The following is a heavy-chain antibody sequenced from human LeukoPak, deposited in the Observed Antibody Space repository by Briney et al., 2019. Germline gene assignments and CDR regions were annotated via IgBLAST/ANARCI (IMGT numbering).Heavy chain of an antibody. V-gene: IGHV3-30*04. CDR2: ISYDGSNK. CDR1: GFTFSSYA. D-gene: IGHD4-17*01. J-gene: IGHJ4*02. Sequence: GGSLRLSCAASGFTFSSYAMHWVRQAPGKGLEWVAVISYDGSNKYYEDSVKGRFTISRDNSKNTLYLQMNSLRAEDTAVYYCARDPFPRYGDYGGGYFDYWGQGTLVTVSS. CDR3: ARDPFPRYGDYGGGYFDY.